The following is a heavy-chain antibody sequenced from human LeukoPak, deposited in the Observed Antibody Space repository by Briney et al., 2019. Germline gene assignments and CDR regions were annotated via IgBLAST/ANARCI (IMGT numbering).Heavy chain of an antibody. V-gene: IGHV1-69*05. CDR1: GGTFSSYA. CDR2: IIPIFGTA. Sequence: GASVKVSCKASGGTFSSYAISWVRQAPGQGLEWMGGIIPIFGTANYAQKLQGRVTMTTDTSTSTAYMELRSLRSDDTAVYYCARGDLYYYDSSGYYSDFDYWGQGTLVTVSS. D-gene: IGHD3-22*01. CDR3: ARGDLYYYDSSGYYSDFDY. J-gene: IGHJ4*02.